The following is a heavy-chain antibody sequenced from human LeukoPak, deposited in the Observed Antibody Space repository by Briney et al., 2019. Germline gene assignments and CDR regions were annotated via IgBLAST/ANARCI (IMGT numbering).Heavy chain of an antibody. J-gene: IGHJ3*02. CDR3: ARGYCSSTSCYTLRLGGAFDI. D-gene: IGHD2-2*02. CDR2: AYYRSKWYN. Sequence: SQTLSLTCAISGDSVSSNSAAWNWIRQSPSRGLEWLGRAYYRSKWYNDYAVSVKSRITINPDTSKNQFSLQLNSVTPEDTAVYYCARGYCSSTSCYTLRLGGAFDIWGQGTMVTVSS. V-gene: IGHV6-1*01. CDR1: GDSVSSNSAA.